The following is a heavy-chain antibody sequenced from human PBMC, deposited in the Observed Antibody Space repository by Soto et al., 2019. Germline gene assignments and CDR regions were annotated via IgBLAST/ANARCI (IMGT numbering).Heavy chain of an antibody. CDR3: VGRDGYNPYYFDY. D-gene: IGHD5-12*01. Sequence: QVQLQESGPGLVKPSQTLSLTCTVSGGSISSGGYYWSWIRQHPGKGLEWIGYVYYSGSTYYNPSLKSRVTISVDTSKNQFSLKLSSVTAAGTAVYYCVGRDGYNPYYFDYWGQGTLVTVSS. V-gene: IGHV4-31*03. J-gene: IGHJ4*02. CDR1: GGSISSGGYY. CDR2: VYYSGST.